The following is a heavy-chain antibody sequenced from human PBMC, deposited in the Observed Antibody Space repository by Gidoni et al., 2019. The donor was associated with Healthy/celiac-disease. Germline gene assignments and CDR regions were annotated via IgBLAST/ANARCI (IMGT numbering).Heavy chain of an antibody. Sequence: EVQLLESGGGLVQPGGSLRLSCAASGFTFSRYAMSWVRQAPGKGLEWVSAISGSGGSTYYADSVKGRFTISRDNSKNTLYLQMNSLRAEDTAVYYCAISPVYYYDSSGYLDYWGQGTLVTVSS. V-gene: IGHV3-23*01. J-gene: IGHJ4*02. D-gene: IGHD3-22*01. CDR2: ISGSGGST. CDR3: AISPVYYYDSSGYLDY. CDR1: GFTFSRYA.